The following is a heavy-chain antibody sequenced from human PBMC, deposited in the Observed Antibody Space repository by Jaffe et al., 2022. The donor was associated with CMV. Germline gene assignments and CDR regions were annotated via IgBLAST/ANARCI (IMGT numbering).Heavy chain of an antibody. J-gene: IGHJ4*02. CDR1: GFTFSSYE. CDR2: ISSSGSTI. V-gene: IGHV3-48*03. D-gene: IGHD3-10*01. CDR3: ARFWFLAFDY. Sequence: EVQLVESGGGLVQPGGSLRLSCAASGFTFSSYEMNWVRQAPGKGLEWVSYISSSGSTIYYADSVKGRFTISRDNAKNSLYLQMNSLRAEDTAVYYCARFWFLAFDYWGQGTLVTVSS.